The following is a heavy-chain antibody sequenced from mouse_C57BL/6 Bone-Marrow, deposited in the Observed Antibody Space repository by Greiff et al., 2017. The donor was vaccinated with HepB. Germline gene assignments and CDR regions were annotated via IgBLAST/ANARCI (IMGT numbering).Heavy chain of an antibody. CDR3: ASPANWDGYFDV. Sequence: ESGPGLVKPSQSLSLTCSVTGYSITSGYYWNWIRQFPGNKLEWMGYISYDGSNNYNPSLKNRISITRDTSKNQFFLKLNSVTTEDTATYYCASPANWDGYFDVWGTGTTVTVSS. V-gene: IGHV3-6*01. J-gene: IGHJ1*03. D-gene: IGHD4-1*01. CDR2: ISYDGSN. CDR1: GYSITSGYY.